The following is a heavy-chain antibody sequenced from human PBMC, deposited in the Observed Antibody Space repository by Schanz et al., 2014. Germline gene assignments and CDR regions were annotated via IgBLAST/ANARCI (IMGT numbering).Heavy chain of an antibody. J-gene: IGHJ4*02. CDR2: ISSGGTTT. CDR3: AKSLESCPGGRCSRGYFDY. Sequence: VQLLESGGGLVQPGGSLRLSCAASGFIFSDYYMAWIRQAPGKGPEYVSYISSGGTTTYHPDSLKGRFTISRDNFKGALYLQMSSLRAEDTAVYYCAKSLESCPGGRCSRGYFDYWGQGTLVTVSS. CDR1: GFIFSDYY. D-gene: IGHD2-8*02. V-gene: IGHV3-11*01.